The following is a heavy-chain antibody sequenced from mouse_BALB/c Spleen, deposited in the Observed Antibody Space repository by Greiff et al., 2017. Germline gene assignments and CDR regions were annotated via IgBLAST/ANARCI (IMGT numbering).Heavy chain of an antibody. V-gene: IGHV1-15*01. Sequence: QVQLQQSGAELVRPGASVTLSCKASGYTFTDYEMHWVKQTPVHGLEWIGAIDPETGGTAYNQKFKGKATLTADKSSSTAYMELRSLTSEDSAVYYCTREGPLRRPYFDYWGQGTTLTVSS. D-gene: IGHD1-2*01. CDR2: IDPETGGT. CDR3: TREGPLRRPYFDY. CDR1: GYTFTDYE. J-gene: IGHJ2*01.